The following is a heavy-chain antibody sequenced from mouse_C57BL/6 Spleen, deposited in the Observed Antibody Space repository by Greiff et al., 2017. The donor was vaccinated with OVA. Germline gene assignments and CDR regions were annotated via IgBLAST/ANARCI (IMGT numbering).Heavy chain of an antibody. CDR2: ISSGGDYT. J-gene: IGHJ2*01. V-gene: IGHV5-9-1*02. D-gene: IGHD2-5*01. Sequence: EVKVVESGEGLVKPGGSLKLSCAASGFTFSSYAMSWVRQTPEKRLEWVAYISSGGDYTYYADTVKGRFTISRDNARNTLYLQMSSLKSEDTAMYYCTRSLYYSNFDYWGQGTTLTVSS. CDR3: TRSLYYSNFDY. CDR1: GFTFSSYA.